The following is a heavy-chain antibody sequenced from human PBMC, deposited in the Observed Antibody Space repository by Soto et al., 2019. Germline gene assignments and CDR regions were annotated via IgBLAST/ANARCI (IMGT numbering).Heavy chain of an antibody. V-gene: IGHV3-74*01. J-gene: IGHJ4*02. Sequence: EVQLAESGGGLVQPGGSLRLSCAASGFTFTHYWMHWVRQVPGMGLVWVSRINNDGSGTSYADSVKGRFTISRDNAKNTLSLQMNSLRAEDTAVYYCTTAFEYWGQGALVTVSS. CDR1: GFTFTHYW. CDR2: INNDGSGT. CDR3: TTAFEY.